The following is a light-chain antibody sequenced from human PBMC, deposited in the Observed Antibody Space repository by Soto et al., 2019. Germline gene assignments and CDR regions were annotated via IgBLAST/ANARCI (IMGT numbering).Light chain of an antibody. CDR3: QQYNSYSRT. V-gene: IGKV1-8*01. Sequence: AIRMTQSPSSLSASTGERGTLXSWASQGISSYLAWYQQKPGKAPKLLIYDASSLESGVPSRFSGSGSGTEFTLTISSLQPDDFATYYCQQYNSYSRTFGQGTKVDIK. CDR1: QGISSY. J-gene: IGKJ1*01. CDR2: DAS.